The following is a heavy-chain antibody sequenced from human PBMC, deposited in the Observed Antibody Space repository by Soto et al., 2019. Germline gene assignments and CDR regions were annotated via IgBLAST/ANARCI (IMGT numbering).Heavy chain of an antibody. CDR2: IQHTGNT. CDR3: AKDVSSRRWFDP. D-gene: IGHD3-16*01. Sequence: SETLSLTCAVSGAAIRSYHWSFLRQPAGKGLEWIGRIQHTGNTNYNPSLKSRVTMSADTSKNQISLKMTSVTAADTAVYFCAKDVSSRRWFDPWGQGVRVTVSS. J-gene: IGHJ5*02. CDR1: GAAIRSYH. V-gene: IGHV4-4*07.